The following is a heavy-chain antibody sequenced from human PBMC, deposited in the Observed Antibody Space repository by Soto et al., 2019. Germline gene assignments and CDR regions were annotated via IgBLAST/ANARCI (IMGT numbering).Heavy chain of an antibody. D-gene: IGHD5-18*01. V-gene: IGHV4-59*01. Sequence: QVQLQESGPGLVKPSETLSLTCTVSGGSISSYYWSWIRQPPGKGLEWIGYIYYSGSTHYNPSLKSRVTIAVDTSKTQFSLKLSSVTAADTAVYYCARDGVHAYGYFTGFDVWGKGTTVTVSS. CDR2: IYYSGST. J-gene: IGHJ6*04. CDR3: ARDGVHAYGYFTGFDV. CDR1: GGSISSYY.